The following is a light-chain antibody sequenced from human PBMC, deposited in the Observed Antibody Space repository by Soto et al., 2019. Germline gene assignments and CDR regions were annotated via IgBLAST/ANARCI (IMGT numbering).Light chain of an antibody. V-gene: IGLV2-8*01. CDR2: EVN. CDR1: SSDVGGYNY. J-gene: IGLJ1*01. CDR3: SSYTGSNNFGV. Sequence: QSVLTQPPSASGSPGQSVTISCTGTSSDVGGYNYVSWYQQHPGKVPKLMIYEVNKRPSGVPDRFSGSKSGNTASLTVSGLQAEDEAYYYCSSYTGSNNFGVFGTGAKVT.